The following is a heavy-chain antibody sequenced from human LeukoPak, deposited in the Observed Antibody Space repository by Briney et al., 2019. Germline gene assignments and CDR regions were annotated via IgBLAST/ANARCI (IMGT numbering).Heavy chain of an antibody. CDR1: GFTFSSYS. V-gene: IGHV3-48*04. CDR3: ARSGEYCSSTSCYRSSSWYGNDY. D-gene: IGHD2-2*02. Sequence: GGSLRLSCAASGFTFSSYSMNWVRQAPGKGLEWVSYISSSSSTIYYADSVKGRFTISRDNAKNSLYLQMNSLRAEDTAVYYCARSGEYCSSTSCYRSSSWYGNDYWGQGTLVTVSS. J-gene: IGHJ4*02. CDR2: ISSSSSTI.